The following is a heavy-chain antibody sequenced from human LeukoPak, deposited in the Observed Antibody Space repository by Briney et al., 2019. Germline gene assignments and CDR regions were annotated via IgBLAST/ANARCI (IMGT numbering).Heavy chain of an antibody. CDR1: GFTFSSYG. CDR2: IRYDGSNK. Sequence: GGSLRLSCAASGFTFSSYGMHWVRQAPGKGLEWVAFIRYDGSNKYYADSVKGRFTISRDNSKNTLYLQMNSLRAEDTAVYYCAKSGRLARGGTCFDYWGQGTLVTVSS. D-gene: IGHD6-13*01. CDR3: AKSGRLARGGTCFDY. J-gene: IGHJ4*02. V-gene: IGHV3-30*02.